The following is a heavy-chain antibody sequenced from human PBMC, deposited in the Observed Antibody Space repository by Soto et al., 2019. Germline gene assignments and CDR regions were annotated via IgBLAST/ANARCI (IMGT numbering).Heavy chain of an antibody. V-gene: IGHV3-9*01. CDR1: GFIFEDYA. CDR3: VKGRGAYEVLYGMDV. D-gene: IGHD3-10*01. Sequence: EVLLVEYGGALVQHGRSLRLSCASSGFIFEDYAMHWVRQYPGKCVEWVCGIDWNDGSRACASSLKGRFSIYRDNTDNTRYLRMNSLRTEDTAMYYCVKGRGAYEVLYGMDVWGRGTAVIVSS. J-gene: IGHJ6*02. CDR2: IDWNDGSR.